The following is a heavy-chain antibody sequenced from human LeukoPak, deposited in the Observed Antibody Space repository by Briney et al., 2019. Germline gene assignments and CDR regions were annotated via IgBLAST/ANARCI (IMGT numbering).Heavy chain of an antibody. V-gene: IGHV1-2*02. CDR3: ARTREYSSSWYFPPFDP. D-gene: IGHD6-13*01. CDR2: INPNSGRT. Sequence: ASVKVSCKASGYTLTGYYMNWVRQAPGQGLEWMGWINPNSGRTSYARNFQGRVIMTRDPSINTAYMELSGLTSNDTAVYYCARTREYSSSWYFPPFDPWGQGTLVTISS. CDR1: GYTLTGYY. J-gene: IGHJ5*02.